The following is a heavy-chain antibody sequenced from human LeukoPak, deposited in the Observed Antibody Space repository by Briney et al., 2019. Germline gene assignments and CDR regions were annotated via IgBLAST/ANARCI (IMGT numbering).Heavy chain of an antibody. Sequence: GASLRLSCAASGFTFSSYGMHWVRQAPGKGLEWVAVISYDGSNKYYADSVKGRFTISRDNSKNTLYLQMNSLRAEDTAVYYCAKGSRGVDYGAPASDYWGQGTLVTVSS. CDR2: ISYDGSNK. CDR3: AKGSRGVDYGAPASDY. J-gene: IGHJ4*02. CDR1: GFTFSSYG. V-gene: IGHV3-30*18. D-gene: IGHD4-17*01.